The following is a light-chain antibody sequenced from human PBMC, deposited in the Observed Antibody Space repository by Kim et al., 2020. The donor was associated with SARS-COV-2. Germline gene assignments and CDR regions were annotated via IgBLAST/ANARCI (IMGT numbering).Light chain of an antibody. J-gene: IGLJ2*01. Sequence: SYELTQPPSVSVAPGKTARITCGGNNIGSKSVHWYQQKPGQAPVLVIYYDSDRPSRIPERFSGSNSGNTATLTISRVEAGDEADYYCQVWDSSSHRHIFG. CDR1: NIGSKS. V-gene: IGLV3-21*04. CDR3: QVWDSSSHRHI. CDR2: YDS.